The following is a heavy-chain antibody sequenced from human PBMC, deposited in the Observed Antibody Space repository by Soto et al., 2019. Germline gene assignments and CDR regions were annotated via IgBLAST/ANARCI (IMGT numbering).Heavy chain of an antibody. Sequence: QMQLQESGPGLVKPSQTLSLTCTVSGGSISSGGYYWSWIRQHPGKGLEWIGYIYYSGSTYYNPSIKSRVIISVDTSKNQFSLKLSSVTAADTAVYYCARDSSENYGMDVWGQGTTVTVSS. CDR3: ARDSSENYGMDV. J-gene: IGHJ6*02. CDR2: IYYSGST. CDR1: GGSISSGGYY. V-gene: IGHV4-31*03. D-gene: IGHD3-22*01.